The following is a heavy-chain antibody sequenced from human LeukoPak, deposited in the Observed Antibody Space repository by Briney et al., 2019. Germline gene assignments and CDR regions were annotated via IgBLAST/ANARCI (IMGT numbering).Heavy chain of an antibody. J-gene: IGHJ5*02. V-gene: IGHV4-59*03. Sequence: SETLSLTCTVSGGSISGYFWTWIRQPPGKGLEWIGYIYYTGNTNYNPSLKSRVTISVDTSKNQFSLRLSSVTAADTAVYYCAKKRDWFDPWGQGTLVTVSS. CDR1: GGSISGYF. CDR2: IYYTGNT. CDR3: AKKRDWFDP.